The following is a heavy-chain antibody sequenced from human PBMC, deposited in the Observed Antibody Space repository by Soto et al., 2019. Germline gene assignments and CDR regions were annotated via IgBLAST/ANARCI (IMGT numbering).Heavy chain of an antibody. Sequence: ASVKVSCKASGYSFTSYYMRWVRQAPGEGLEWMGIINPSGGSTSYTQKFQGRVTMTRDTSTSTVYMELSSLRSEDTAVYYCARVRATVVYDAFDIWGQGTMVTVSS. CDR1: GYSFTSYY. D-gene: IGHD4-17*01. CDR3: ARVRATVVYDAFDI. CDR2: INPSGGST. V-gene: IGHV1-46*01. J-gene: IGHJ3*02.